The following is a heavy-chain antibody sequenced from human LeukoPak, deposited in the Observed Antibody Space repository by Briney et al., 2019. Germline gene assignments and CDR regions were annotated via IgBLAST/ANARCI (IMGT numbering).Heavy chain of an antibody. CDR3: ARDQDNPRPDY. CDR1: GYIFTSYG. J-gene: IGHJ4*02. Sequence: ASVKVSCKASGYIFTSYGITWVRQAPGQGLEWMGWISAYNGNTNYAQKLQGRVTMTTDTSTSTAYMELRSLRSDDTAVYYCARDQDNPRPDYWGQGTLVTVSS. V-gene: IGHV1-18*01. CDR2: ISAYNGNT. D-gene: IGHD2-15*01.